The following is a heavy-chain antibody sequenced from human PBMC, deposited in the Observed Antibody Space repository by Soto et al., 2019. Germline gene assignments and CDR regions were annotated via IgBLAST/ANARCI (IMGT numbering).Heavy chain of an antibody. CDR1: GGSFKSGSYS. Sequence: SETLSLTCTVSGGSFKSGSYSWSWIRQPPGKGLEWIGYVYHTGRTSYNPSLKSRVSISMDTSKNQFSLNLDSVTAADTAVYFCARDFAYFDSWGHGTLVTVSS. V-gene: IGHV4-61*01. D-gene: IGHD3-3*01. J-gene: IGHJ4*03. CDR3: ARDFAYFDS. CDR2: VYHTGRT.